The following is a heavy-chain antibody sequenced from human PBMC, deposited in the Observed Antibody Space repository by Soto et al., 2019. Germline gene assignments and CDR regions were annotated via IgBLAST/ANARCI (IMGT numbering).Heavy chain of an antibody. CDR2: ISIDGSNK. J-gene: IGHJ4*02. CDR3: VRGASLNFDY. D-gene: IGHD1-26*01. CDR1: GFTFNNYG. V-gene: IGHV3-30*03. Sequence: GGSLRLSCVTSGFTFNNYGMHWVRQAPGKGLEWVALISIDGSNKYYGDSVKGRFTISRDNAKNSLYLQMNSLRAEDTAFYYCVRGASLNFDYWGQGTLVTVSS.